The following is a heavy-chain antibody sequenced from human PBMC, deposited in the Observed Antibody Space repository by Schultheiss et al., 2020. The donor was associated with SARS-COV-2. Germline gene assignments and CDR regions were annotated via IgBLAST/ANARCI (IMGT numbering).Heavy chain of an antibody. CDR3: ARGRGSPDYMDV. CDR2: IHSSNSPI. J-gene: IGHJ6*03. V-gene: IGHV3-48*04. Sequence: GESLKISCAASGFTVSSNYMSWVRQAPGKGLELISYIHSSNSPIYYADSVKGRFTISRDNAKNSLFLQMNSLRAEDTAVYYCARGRGSPDYMDVWGKGTTVTVSS. D-gene: IGHD3-10*01. CDR1: GFTVSSNY.